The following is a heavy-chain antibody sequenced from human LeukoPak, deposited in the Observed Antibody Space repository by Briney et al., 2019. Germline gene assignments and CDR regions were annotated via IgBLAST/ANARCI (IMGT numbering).Heavy chain of an antibody. Sequence: PSETLSLTCTVSGGSISSSSYYWSWIRQPAGKGLEWIGRIYTSGSTNYNPSLKSRVTMSVDTSKNQFSLKLSSVTAADTAVYYCARDGKDASSGYFDWGQGTLVTVSS. CDR3: ARDGKDASSGYFD. CDR1: GGSISSSSYY. CDR2: IYTSGST. J-gene: IGHJ4*02. D-gene: IGHD3-22*01. V-gene: IGHV4-61*02.